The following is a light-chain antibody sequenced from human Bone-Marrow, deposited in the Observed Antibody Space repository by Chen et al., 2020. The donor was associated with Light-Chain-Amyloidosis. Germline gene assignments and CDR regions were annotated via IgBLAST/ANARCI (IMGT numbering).Light chain of an antibody. V-gene: IGKV3-20*01. CDR1: QTISSNY. J-gene: IGKJ4*01. Sequence: EMLWRNPPGPLLLSPGEGANLSCRASQTISSNYLTWYQQKFGQAPRLLIYGSSSRATGIPDRFTGSGSGTDFTLTINRLEPEDFAMYYCQQYGTSPLTFGGGTKVEIK. CDR2: GSS. CDR3: QQYGTSPLT.